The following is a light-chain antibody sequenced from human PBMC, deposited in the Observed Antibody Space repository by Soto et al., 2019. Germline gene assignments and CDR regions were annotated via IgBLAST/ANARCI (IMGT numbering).Light chain of an antibody. CDR2: AAS. CDR3: QQSYSTLWT. CDR1: QSISSY. J-gene: IGKJ1*01. Sequence: DIQMTQSPSSLSASVGDRVTITCRASQSISSYLNWYQQKPGKAAKLLIYAASSLQSGVPSRFSRSGSGTDFTLTISSLQPEDFATYYCQQSYSTLWTFGQGTKVEIK. V-gene: IGKV1-39*01.